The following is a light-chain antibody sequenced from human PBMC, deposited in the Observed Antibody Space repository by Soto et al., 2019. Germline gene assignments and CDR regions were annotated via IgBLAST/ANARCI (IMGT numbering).Light chain of an antibody. J-gene: IGKJ5*01. CDR2: AAS. Sequence: DIQMTQSPSSLSASVGESVPIPCRASQSIRSYLNWYQQKRGKAPKVXIYAASSLQSGVPSRFSGSGSGTNFTLTISSLQPEDFATDYCQQSYSTTITFGQGTRLEI. V-gene: IGKV1-39*01. CDR3: QQSYSTTIT. CDR1: QSIRSY.